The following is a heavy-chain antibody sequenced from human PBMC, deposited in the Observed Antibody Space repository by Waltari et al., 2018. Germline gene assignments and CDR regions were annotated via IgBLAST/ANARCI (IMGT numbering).Heavy chain of an antibody. CDR3: ARQGHYDFWTGYYLFDY. J-gene: IGHJ4*02. Sequence: QVQLQESGPGLVKPSETLSLTCTVSGCSISNYYWSWIRQSPGKGLEWIGSIYDSGSTNYNPSLKSRVTLSVDTSKNHFSLKLSSVTAADTALYYCARQGHYDFWTGYYLFDYWGQGTLVTVSS. V-gene: IGHV4-59*08. D-gene: IGHD3-3*01. CDR1: GCSISNYY. CDR2: IYDSGST.